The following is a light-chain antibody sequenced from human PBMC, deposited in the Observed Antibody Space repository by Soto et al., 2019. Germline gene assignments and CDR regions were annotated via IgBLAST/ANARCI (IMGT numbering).Light chain of an antibody. J-gene: IGLJ1*01. CDR3: NSYRSTSARYV. CDR2: DVT. CDR1: NIDVGGYNY. Sequence: QSALTQPASVSGSPGQSITISCTGTNIDVGGYNYVSWYQQHPGKAPRLIISDVTNRPSGVSNRFSGSKSGNTASLTISGLQAEDEADYYRNSYRSTSARYVFGTGTKVTVL. V-gene: IGLV2-14*01.